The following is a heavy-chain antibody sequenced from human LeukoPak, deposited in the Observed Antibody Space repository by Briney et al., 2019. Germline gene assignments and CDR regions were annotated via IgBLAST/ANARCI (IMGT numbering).Heavy chain of an antibody. CDR1: GNSFTSYY. CDR3: VREGKRDTPITGNWFDP. J-gene: IGHJ5*02. D-gene: IGHD5-18*01. Sequence: ASVKVSCKSSGNSFTSYYMHWVRQAPGQGPEWMGIINPRGSSTSYAQKFQGRVTMTRDTSTSTDHMELSSLRSEDTAVYYCVREGKRDTPITGNWFDPWGQGTLVTVSS. CDR2: INPRGSST. V-gene: IGHV1-46*01.